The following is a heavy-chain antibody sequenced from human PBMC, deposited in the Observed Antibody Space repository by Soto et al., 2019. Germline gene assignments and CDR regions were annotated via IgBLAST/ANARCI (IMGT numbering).Heavy chain of an antibody. D-gene: IGHD6-13*01. CDR1: GFTFSYYV. V-gene: IGHV3-23*05. CDR2: ISGTGSDT. Sequence: EVQLLESGGDLVQPGESLRVSCAASGFTFSYYVMSWIRQAPGKGLEWVSAISGTGSDTYHSDSVKGRFTVSRDNTKNTLYLQMKSLRVEDTAVYYCVKGSADTRPYYFDSWGQGTLVSVSS. CDR3: VKGSADTRPYYFDS. J-gene: IGHJ4*02.